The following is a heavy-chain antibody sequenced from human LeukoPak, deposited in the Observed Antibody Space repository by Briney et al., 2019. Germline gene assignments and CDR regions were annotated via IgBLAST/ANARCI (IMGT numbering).Heavy chain of an antibody. Sequence: PSETLSLTCTVSGGSISSYYWSWIRQPPGKGLEWIGYIYYSGSTNYNPSLESRVTISADTSKNQFSLKLSSVTAADTAVYYCARETHSSSYYSIDYWGQGTLVTVSS. CDR1: GGSISSYY. V-gene: IGHV4-59*01. CDR3: ARETHSSSYYSIDY. D-gene: IGHD3-22*01. CDR2: IYYSGST. J-gene: IGHJ4*02.